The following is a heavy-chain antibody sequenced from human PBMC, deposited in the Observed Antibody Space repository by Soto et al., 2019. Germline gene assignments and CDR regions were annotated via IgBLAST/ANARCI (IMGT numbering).Heavy chain of an antibody. V-gene: IGHV4-31*03. CDR3: ARVFSDSSSFFDP. D-gene: IGHD6-13*01. CDR1: GGSISSGNYY. J-gene: IGHJ5*02. Sequence: PSETLSLTYTVSGGSISSGNYYWSWIRQHPGKGLEWIGYIYYSGSTSYNPSLKSRVTISVDTSKNHFSLKLSSVTAADTAVYYCARVFSDSSSFFDPWGQGTLVTVSS. CDR2: IYYSGST.